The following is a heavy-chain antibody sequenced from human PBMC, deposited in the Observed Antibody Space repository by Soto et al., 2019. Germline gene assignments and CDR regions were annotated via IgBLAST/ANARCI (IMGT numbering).Heavy chain of an antibody. CDR2: VYYTGST. D-gene: IGHD3-9*01. CDR1: GGSITNYY. CDR3: ARVVPRRYSNSAFDY. V-gene: IGHV4-59*12. Sequence: SETLSLTCTVSGGSITNYYWTWIRQTPGKGLEWIGYVYYTGSTNYNPSLKSRVHISIDTSKNEFYLNLTSVTAAETAIYYCARVVPRRYSNSAFDYLGQGTLVTVSS. J-gene: IGHJ4*02.